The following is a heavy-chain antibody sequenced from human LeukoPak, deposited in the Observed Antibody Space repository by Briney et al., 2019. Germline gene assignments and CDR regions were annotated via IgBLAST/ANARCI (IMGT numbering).Heavy chain of an antibody. V-gene: IGHV3-30*04. CDR3: ARDLVVVIPAAEPKYYYYGMDV. CDR2: ISYDGSNK. Sequence: PGRSLRLSCAASGFTFSRYAMHWVRQAPGKGLEWVAVISYDGSNKYYADSVKGRFTISRDNSKNTLYLQMNSLRAEDTAVYYCARDLVVVIPAAEPKYYYYGMDVWGQGTTVTVSS. D-gene: IGHD2-2*01. CDR1: GFTFSRYA. J-gene: IGHJ6*02.